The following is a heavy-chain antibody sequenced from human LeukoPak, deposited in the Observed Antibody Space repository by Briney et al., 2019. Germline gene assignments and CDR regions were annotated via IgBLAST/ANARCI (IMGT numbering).Heavy chain of an antibody. CDR1: GGSISSGDYY. Sequence: PSETLSLTCTVSGGSISSGDYYWSWIRQPPGKGLEWIGYIYYSGSTNYNPSLKSRVTISVDTSKNQFSLKLSSVTAADTAVYYCARLAGTTVTHYYYYGMDVWGQGTTVTVSS. V-gene: IGHV4-61*08. CDR3: ARLAGTTVTHYYYYGMDV. CDR2: IYYSGST. D-gene: IGHD4-17*01. J-gene: IGHJ6*02.